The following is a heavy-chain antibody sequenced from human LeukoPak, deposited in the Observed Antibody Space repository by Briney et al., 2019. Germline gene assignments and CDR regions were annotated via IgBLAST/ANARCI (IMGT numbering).Heavy chain of an antibody. D-gene: IGHD3-10*01. V-gene: IGHV4-59*01. CDR3: AAVGGSGSTLDYYYYGMDV. CDR2: IYYSGST. CDR1: GGSISSYY. Sequence: SETLSLTCTVSGGSISSYYWSWIRQPPGKGLEWIGYIYYSGSTNYNPSLKSRVTIPVDTSKNQFSLKLSSVTAADTAVYYCAAVGGSGSTLDYYYYGMDVWGQGTTVTVSS. J-gene: IGHJ6*02.